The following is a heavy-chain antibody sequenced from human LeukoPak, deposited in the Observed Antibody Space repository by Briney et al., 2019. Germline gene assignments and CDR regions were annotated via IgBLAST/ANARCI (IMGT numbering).Heavy chain of an antibody. CDR3: AKHPQLRYFDWFPKFFD. D-gene: IGHD3-9*01. CDR1: GFTFSSYA. CDR2: ISGSGGST. V-gene: IGHV3-23*01. J-gene: IGHJ4*02. Sequence: TGGSLRLSCAASGFTFSSYAMSWVRQAPGKGLEWVSAISGSGGSTYYADSVKGRFTISRDNSKNTLYLQMNSLRAEDTAVYYCAKHPQLRYFDWFPKFFDWGQGTLVTVSS.